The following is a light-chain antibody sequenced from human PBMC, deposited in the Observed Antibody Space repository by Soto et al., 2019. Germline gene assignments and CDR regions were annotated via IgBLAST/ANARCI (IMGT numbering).Light chain of an antibody. CDR1: QGVGST. J-gene: IGKJ1*01. CDR2: DAY. Sequence: EIVLTQSPATLSLSPGERVTLSCSASQGVGSTLAWYRQQPGQAPRLLIYDAYIRATGVPARFSGSGSGTEFTLTISSLQSEDFAVYYCQQYNNWPMWTFGQGTKVDI. V-gene: IGKV3-15*01. CDR3: QQYNNWPMWT.